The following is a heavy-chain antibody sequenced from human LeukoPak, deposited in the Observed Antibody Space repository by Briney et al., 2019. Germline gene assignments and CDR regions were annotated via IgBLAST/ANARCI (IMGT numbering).Heavy chain of an antibody. Sequence: GGSLRLSCAASGFAFSDSDMYWVRQAPGKGLEWVGRIRSKANHYATAYAVSVKGRFTISRDDSKNTAHLQMTRLKTEDTAVYYCTRRAWGSGSGAFDIWGQGTMVTVPS. D-gene: IGHD6-19*01. CDR3: TRRAWGSGSGAFDI. J-gene: IGHJ3*02. CDR2: IRSKANHYAT. V-gene: IGHV3-73*01. CDR1: GFAFSDSD.